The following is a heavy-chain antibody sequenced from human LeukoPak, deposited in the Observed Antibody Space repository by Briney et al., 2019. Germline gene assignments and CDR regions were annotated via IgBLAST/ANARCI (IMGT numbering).Heavy chain of an antibody. Sequence: ASVKVSCKASGYTSTSYGISWVRQAPGQGLEWMGRINVYNGNTNYAQKFQGRVTMTTDTSTSTAYMELRSLTSDDTAVYYCAREYSSGWSYHFDSWGQGTLVTVSS. CDR1: GYTSTSYG. CDR2: INVYNGNT. J-gene: IGHJ4*02. CDR3: AREYSSGWSYHFDS. V-gene: IGHV1-18*01. D-gene: IGHD6-19*01.